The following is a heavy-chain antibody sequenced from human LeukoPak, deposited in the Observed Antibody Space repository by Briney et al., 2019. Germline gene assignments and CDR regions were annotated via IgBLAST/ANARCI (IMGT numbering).Heavy chain of an antibody. J-gene: IGHJ5*02. Sequence: SETLSLTCAVYGGSFSGYYWSWIRQPPGKGLEWIGEINHSGSTNYTPSLTRRVTISVDTSKNQLSLKLSSVTAADTAEYYCARGRLGCSSTSCYSGLDWFDPWGQGTQVTDSS. CDR2: INHSGST. D-gene: IGHD2-2*01. CDR3: ARGRLGCSSTSCYSGLDWFDP. V-gene: IGHV4-34*01. CDR1: GGSFSGYY.